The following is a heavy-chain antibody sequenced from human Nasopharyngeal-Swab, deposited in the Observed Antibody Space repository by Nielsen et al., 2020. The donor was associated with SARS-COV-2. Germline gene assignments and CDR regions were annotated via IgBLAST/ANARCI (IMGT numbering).Heavy chain of an antibody. D-gene: IGHD3-10*01. CDR3: ERVLGSLWFGELAVDY. V-gene: IGHV4-59*01. CDR2: IYYSGST. J-gene: IGHJ4*02. Sequence: SETLSLPCPVSGCSISRYSWSWIRQPPGKGLEWIGYIYYSGSTHYTPSLKSRVTISVDTSKNQFSLKLSSVTAADTAVYYCERVLGSLWFGELAVDYWGQGTLVTVSS. CDR1: GCSISRYS.